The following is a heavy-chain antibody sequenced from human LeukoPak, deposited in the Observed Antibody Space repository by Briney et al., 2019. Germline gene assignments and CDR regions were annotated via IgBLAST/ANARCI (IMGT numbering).Heavy chain of an antibody. CDR2: IYYSGST. V-gene: IGHV4-61*01. CDR1: GGSVSSGSYY. J-gene: IGHJ4*02. D-gene: IGHD2-2*01. Sequence: SETLSLTCTGSGGSVSSGSYYWSWIRQPPGKGLEWIGYIYYSGSTDYNPSLKSRVTISVDTSKNQFSLKLSSVTAADTAVYYCARINRASTSYDYWGQGTLVTVSS. CDR3: ARINRASTSYDY.